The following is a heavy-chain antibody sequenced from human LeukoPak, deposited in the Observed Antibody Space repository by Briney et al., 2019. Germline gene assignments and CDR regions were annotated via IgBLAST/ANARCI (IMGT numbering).Heavy chain of an antibody. CDR1: GYTFTGYY. Sequence: ASVKVSCKASGYTFTGYYMHWVRQAPGQGLEWMGWINPNSGGTNYAQKFQGWVTMTRDTSISTAYMELSRLRSDDTAVYYCARVHRIAAAVDAFDIWGQGTMVTVSS. CDR2: INPNSGGT. V-gene: IGHV1-2*04. D-gene: IGHD6-13*01. CDR3: ARVHRIAAAVDAFDI. J-gene: IGHJ3*02.